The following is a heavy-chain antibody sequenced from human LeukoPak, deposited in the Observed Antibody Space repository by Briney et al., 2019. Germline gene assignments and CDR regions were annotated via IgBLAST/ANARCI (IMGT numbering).Heavy chain of an antibody. Sequence: LPGGSLRLSCAASGFTFSSYGMSWVRQAPGKGLEWVSAISGSGGSTYYADSVKGRFTISRDNSKNMLYLQMNSLRAEDTAVYYCAKDRNVNYYDSSGYLGYWGQGTLVTVSS. CDR3: AKDRNVNYYDSSGYLGY. CDR1: GFTFSSYG. D-gene: IGHD3-22*01. V-gene: IGHV3-23*01. J-gene: IGHJ4*02. CDR2: ISGSGGST.